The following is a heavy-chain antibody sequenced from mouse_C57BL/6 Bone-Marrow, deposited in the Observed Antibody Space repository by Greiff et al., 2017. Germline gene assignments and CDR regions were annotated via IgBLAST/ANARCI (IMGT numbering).Heavy chain of an antibody. CDR3: ASQDSNSGFAY. CDR1: GYTFTSYW. CDR2: IDPSDSYT. Sequence: QVQLQQPGPELVRPGPSVKLSCKASGYTFTSYWMHWVKQRPGQGLEWIGVIDPSDSYTNYNQKFKGKATLTVDTSSSTAYMQLSSLTSEDSAVYYCASQDSNSGFAYWGQGTLVTVSA. D-gene: IGHD2-5*01. V-gene: IGHV1-59*01. J-gene: IGHJ3*01.